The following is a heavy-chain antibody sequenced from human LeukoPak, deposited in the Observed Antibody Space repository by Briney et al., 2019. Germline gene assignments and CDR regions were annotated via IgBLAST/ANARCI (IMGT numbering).Heavy chain of an antibody. J-gene: IGHJ4*02. CDR2: INHSGST. CDR3: ARDSVTRPFDY. CDR1: GGSFSGYY. D-gene: IGHD4-17*01. V-gene: IGHV4-34*01. Sequence: SETLSLTCAVCGGSFSGYYWSWIRQPPGNGLEWIGEINHSGSTNYNPSLKSRVTISVDTSKNQFSLKLSSVAAADTAVYYCARDSVTRPFDYWGQGTLVTVSS.